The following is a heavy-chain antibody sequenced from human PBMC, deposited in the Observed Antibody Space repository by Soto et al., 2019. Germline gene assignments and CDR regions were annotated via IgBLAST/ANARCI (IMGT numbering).Heavy chain of an antibody. V-gene: IGHV1-69*01. D-gene: IGHD6-19*01. CDR2: IIPVFGII. Sequence: QVHLLLQSGAEVKKPGSSVKVACKASGGNPSNSAISWVRQAPGQGLEWMGGIIPVFGIISHAQNFQGRVTITADEATSTAYMELSSLRSEDTAVDFCAGGRIVVAGSSAYYSMDVWGQGTTVTVSS. CDR1: GGNPSNSA. CDR3: AGGRIVVAGSSAYYSMDV. J-gene: IGHJ6*02.